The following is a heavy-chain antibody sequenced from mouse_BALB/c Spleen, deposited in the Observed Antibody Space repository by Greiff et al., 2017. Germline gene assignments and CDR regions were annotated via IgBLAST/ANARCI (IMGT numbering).Heavy chain of an antibody. V-gene: IGHV3-2*02. CDR2: ISYSGST. CDR1: GYSITSDYA. D-gene: IGHD2-4*01. Sequence: EVQGVESGPGLVKPSQSLSLTCTVTGYSITSDYAWNWIRQFPGNKLEWMGYISYSGSTSYNPSLKSRISITRDTSKNQFFLQLNSVTTEDTATYYCAREALMMTTGAWFAYWGQGTLVTVSA. CDR3: AREALMMTTGAWFAY. J-gene: IGHJ3*01.